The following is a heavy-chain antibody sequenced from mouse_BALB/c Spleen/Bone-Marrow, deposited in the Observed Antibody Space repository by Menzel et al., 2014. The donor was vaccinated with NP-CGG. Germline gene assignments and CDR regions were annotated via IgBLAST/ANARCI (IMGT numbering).Heavy chain of an antibody. V-gene: IGHV14-3*02. Sequence: EVQVVESGAELVKPGASVMLSCTASGFNIKDTYMHWVKQRPEQGLEWIGRIDPANGNTKYDPKFQGKATITADTSSNTAYLQLSSLTSEDTAVYYYARLDLFAYWGQGTLVTVSA. CDR1: GFNIKDTY. CDR3: ARLDLFAY. CDR2: IDPANGNT. J-gene: IGHJ3*01.